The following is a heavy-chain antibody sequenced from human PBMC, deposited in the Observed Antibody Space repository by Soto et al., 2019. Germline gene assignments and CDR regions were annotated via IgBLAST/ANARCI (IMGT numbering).Heavy chain of an antibody. Sequence: ASVKVSCKASGYTFTSYYMHWVRQAPGQGLEWMGIIDPSGGSTSYAQKFQGRVTMTTDTSTSTAYMELRSLRSDDTAVYYCARGGPVVSVTAFDYWGQGTLVTVSS. CDR3: ARGGPVVSVTAFDY. CDR1: GYTFTSYY. D-gene: IGHD2-21*02. CDR2: IDPSGGST. J-gene: IGHJ4*02. V-gene: IGHV1-46*01.